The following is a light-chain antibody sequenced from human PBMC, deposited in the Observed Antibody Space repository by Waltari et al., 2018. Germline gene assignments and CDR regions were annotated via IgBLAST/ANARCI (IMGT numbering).Light chain of an antibody. CDR1: QSVGSS. J-gene: IGKJ4*01. Sequence: EIVMTQSPAILSVPPGEGAPLSCRASQSVGSSLAWYQQKPGQAPRLLIFGASTRATGITARFSGSGSGTEFTLSITSLQSEDSALYFCQHYNKLPLTFGGGTKVEIK. CDR2: GAS. CDR3: QHYNKLPLT. V-gene: IGKV3-15*01.